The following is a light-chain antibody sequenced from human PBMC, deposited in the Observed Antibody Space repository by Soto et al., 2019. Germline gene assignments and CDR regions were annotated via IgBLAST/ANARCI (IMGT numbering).Light chain of an antibody. J-gene: IGKJ4*01. CDR2: GSS. V-gene: IGKV3-20*01. Sequence: IVVSISPGTVSLSQGERATLSSRASQSVSRNYVDWYQHKPGQTPRLLIYGSSSRANGIPDRFRGSGSGTDFTLTVSRLEPEDFAVYFCPQYGSSPLTFGGGTKVDIK. CDR3: PQYGSSPLT. CDR1: QSVSRNY.